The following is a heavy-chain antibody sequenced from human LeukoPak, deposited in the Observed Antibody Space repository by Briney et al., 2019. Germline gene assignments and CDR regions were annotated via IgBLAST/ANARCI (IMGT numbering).Heavy chain of an antibody. D-gene: IGHD1-26*01. J-gene: IGHJ6*02. CDR3: AKEVVLGETNYYYYGMDV. Sequence: GGSLSLSCAASGFNFRGYAMSWVRPAPGKGLEWVSAISGSGARAHYAESVRGRFTISRDNAQNTLHLQMSSLRAEDTAVYYCAKEVVLGETNYYYYGMDVWGQGTTVTVSS. CDR2: ISGSGARA. CDR1: GFNFRGYA. V-gene: IGHV3-23*01.